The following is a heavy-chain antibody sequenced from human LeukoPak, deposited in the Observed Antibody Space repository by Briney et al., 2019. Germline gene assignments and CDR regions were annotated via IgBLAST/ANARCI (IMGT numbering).Heavy chain of an antibody. CDR3: AKALEPPFWFDY. D-gene: IGHD1-1*01. V-gene: IGHV3-23*01. CDR2: ISLGGSVT. CDR1: GFTFSSYA. J-gene: IGHJ4*02. Sequence: GESLRLSCAASGFTFSSYAMSWVRQAPGKGLDWVSAISLGGSVTYNADSVKGRSTIFRDNSKNTLYLQMNSLRVEDTAIYYCAKALEPPFWFDYWGQGTPVTVSS.